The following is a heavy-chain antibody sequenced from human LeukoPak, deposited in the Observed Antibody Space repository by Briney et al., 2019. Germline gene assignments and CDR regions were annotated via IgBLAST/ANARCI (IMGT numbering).Heavy chain of an antibody. CDR1: GGTLSSIP. D-gene: IGHD6-6*01. Sequence: SVKVSCKASGGTLSSIPISWVRQAPGQGLEWMGGMSPIFGTANYAQNFQGRVTITADESTSTAYMELSGLRSEDTAVYYCARIRGSSSSRWFDPWGQGTLVTVSS. CDR3: ARIRGSSSSRWFDP. J-gene: IGHJ5*02. V-gene: IGHV1-69*13. CDR2: MSPIFGTA.